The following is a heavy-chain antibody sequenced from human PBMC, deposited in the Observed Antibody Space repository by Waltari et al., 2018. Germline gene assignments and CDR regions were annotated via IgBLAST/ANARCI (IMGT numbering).Heavy chain of an antibody. J-gene: IGHJ4*02. CDR1: GGSIRSSSYY. CDR3: ARRDYYGSGLDY. Sequence: QLQLQESGPGLVKPSETLSLTCTVSGGSIRSSSYYWGWIRQPPGKGLEWIGSIYYSGSTYYNPSLKSRVTISVDTSKNQFSLKLSSVTAADTAVYYCARRDYYGSGLDYWGQGTLVTVSS. D-gene: IGHD3-10*01. CDR2: IYYSGST. V-gene: IGHV4-39*07.